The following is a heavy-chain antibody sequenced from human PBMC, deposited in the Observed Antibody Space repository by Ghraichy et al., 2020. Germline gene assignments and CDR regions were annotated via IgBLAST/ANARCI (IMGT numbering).Heavy chain of an antibody. D-gene: IGHD6-19*01. J-gene: IGHJ5*02. CDR2: IRQDGSEK. Sequence: LSLTCAASGFTFSNYWMSWARQAPGKGLEWVANIRQDGSEKHYVDSVDGRITISRDNAKNSLYLQMNSLRAEDTAVYYCARGSSGAHQDWFDPWGQGTLVTVSS. CDR1: GFTFSNYW. CDR3: ARGSSGAHQDWFDP. V-gene: IGHV3-7*03.